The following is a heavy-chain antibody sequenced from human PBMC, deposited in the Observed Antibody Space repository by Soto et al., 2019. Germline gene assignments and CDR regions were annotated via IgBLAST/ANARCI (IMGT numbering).Heavy chain of an antibody. CDR2: IYYSGST. Sequence: SETLSLTCTVTGGSISSYYWSWIRQPPGKGLAWIGYIYYSGSTNYNPSLKSRVTISVDTSKNQFSLKLSSVTAADTAVYYCARGAGERWLQSPYYYYGMDVWGQGTTVTVSS. D-gene: IGHD3-10*01. V-gene: IGHV4-59*01. CDR3: ARGAGERWLQSPYYYYGMDV. CDR1: GGSISSYY. J-gene: IGHJ6*02.